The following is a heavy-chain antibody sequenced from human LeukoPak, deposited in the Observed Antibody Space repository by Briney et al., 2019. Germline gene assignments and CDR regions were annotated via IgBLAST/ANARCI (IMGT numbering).Heavy chain of an antibody. CDR3: AKLKQWQPQRYFFEY. D-gene: IGHD6-19*01. Sequence: GGSLRLSCAASGFTFSGYSMHWLRQAPGKGLVWVSRINADGSSTSYADSVRGRFTISRDNAKNTLYLQLNSLRAEDTAVYYCAKLKQWQPQRYFFEYWGQGALVTVAS. CDR2: INADGSST. CDR1: GFTFSGYS. J-gene: IGHJ4*02. V-gene: IGHV3-74*01.